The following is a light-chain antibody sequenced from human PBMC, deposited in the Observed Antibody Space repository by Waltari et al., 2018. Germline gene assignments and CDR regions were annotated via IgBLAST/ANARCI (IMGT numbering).Light chain of an antibody. V-gene: IGKV2-28*01. CDR2: SGS. CDR1: RSLLNSNGYTY. CDR3: MQPLETPWT. Sequence: EIVLTQSPLSLPVIPGEPASISCTSSRSLLNSNGYTYLDWYLQKPGQSPHLLIYSGSNRASGVPDRFTGSGSGTDFTLKISRVEAEDVGVYYCMQPLETPWTFGQGTKVEMK. J-gene: IGKJ1*01.